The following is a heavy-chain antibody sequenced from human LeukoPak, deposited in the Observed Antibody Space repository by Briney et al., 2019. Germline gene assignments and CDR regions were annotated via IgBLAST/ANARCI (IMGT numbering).Heavy chain of an antibody. J-gene: IGHJ4*02. CDR2: IYYSGST. CDR3: ARSATSDSSSWYDYFDY. V-gene: IGHV4-61*01. D-gene: IGHD6-13*01. CDR1: GGSISSGSYY. Sequence: SETLSLTCTVSGGSISSGSYYWSWIRQPPGKGLEWIGYIYYSGSTNYNPSLKSRVTISVDTSKNQFSLKPSSVTAADTAVYYCARSATSDSSSWYDYFDYWGQGTLVTVSS.